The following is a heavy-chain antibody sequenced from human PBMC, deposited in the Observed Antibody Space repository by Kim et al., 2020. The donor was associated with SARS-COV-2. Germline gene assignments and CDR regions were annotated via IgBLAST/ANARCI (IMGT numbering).Heavy chain of an antibody. CDR3: AKSFSGSYFGYDY. CDR2: ISYDGSNK. J-gene: IGHJ4*02. V-gene: IGHV3-30*18. Sequence: GGSLRLSCAASGFTFNTYGMHWVRQAPGKGLGWVAAISYDGSNKYYADSVKGRFTISRDNSKNTLYLQMNSLRIEDTAVYYCAKSFSGSYFGYDYWGQGTLVTVSS. D-gene: IGHD1-26*01. CDR1: GFTFNTYG.